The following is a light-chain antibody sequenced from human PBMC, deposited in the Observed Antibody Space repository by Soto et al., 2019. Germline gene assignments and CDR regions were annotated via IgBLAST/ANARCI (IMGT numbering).Light chain of an antibody. CDR3: QQYGSSRT. CDR2: GAS. CDR1: QSVSSGY. V-gene: IGKV3-20*01. Sequence: EIVLTQSPGTLSLSPGERATLSCRASQSVSSGYLAWYQQKPGQAPRLLIYGASSRATGIPDRFSGSGSETDFTLTISRLEPEDFAVYYCQQYGSSRTFGQGTKVDIK. J-gene: IGKJ1*01.